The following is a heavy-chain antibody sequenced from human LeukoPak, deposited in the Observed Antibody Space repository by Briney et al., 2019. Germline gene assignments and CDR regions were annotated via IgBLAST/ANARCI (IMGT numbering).Heavy chain of an antibody. Sequence: GGSLRLSCAASGFTFSSYWMSWVRQAPGRGPEWVAHIKQDASQEDHVDSVKGRFTISRDNAKNSLYLQMNSLRAEDTAVYYCARGVVYPTWSGPHWSDYWGQGTLVTVSS. CDR2: IKQDASQE. V-gene: IGHV3-7*01. CDR1: GFTFSSYW. J-gene: IGHJ4*02. CDR3: ARGVVYPTWSGPHWSDY. D-gene: IGHD3-3*01.